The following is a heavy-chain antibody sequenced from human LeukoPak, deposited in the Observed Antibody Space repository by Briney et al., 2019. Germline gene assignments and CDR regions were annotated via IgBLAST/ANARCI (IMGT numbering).Heavy chain of an antibody. CDR2: IYYSGST. D-gene: IGHD2-21*02. J-gene: IGHJ4*02. CDR1: GDSISSGDYY. CDR3: ARGDCGLNEFDY. V-gene: IGHV4-30-4*08. Sequence: SQTLSLTCTVSGDSISSGDYYWSWIRQPPGKGLEWIGYIYYSGSTYYNPSLKSRVTISVDTSKNQFSLKLSSVTAADTAVYYCARGDCGLNEFDYWGQGTLVTVSS.